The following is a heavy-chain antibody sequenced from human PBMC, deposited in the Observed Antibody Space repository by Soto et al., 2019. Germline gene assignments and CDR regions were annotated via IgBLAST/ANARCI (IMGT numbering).Heavy chain of an antibody. CDR2: IWYDGSNK. J-gene: IGHJ4*02. D-gene: IGHD6-19*01. Sequence: PGGSLRLSCAASGFTFSSYGMHWVRQAPGKGLEWVAVIWYDGSNKYYADSVKGRFTISRDNSKNTLYLQMNSLRAEDTAVYYCARAFQYSSGWYDLGIDYWGQGTLVTVSS. CDR3: ARAFQYSSGWYDLGIDY. V-gene: IGHV3-33*01. CDR1: GFTFSSYG.